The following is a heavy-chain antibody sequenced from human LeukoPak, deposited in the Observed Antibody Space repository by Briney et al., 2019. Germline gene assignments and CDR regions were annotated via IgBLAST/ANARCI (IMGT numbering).Heavy chain of an antibody. CDR3: ARLQATVTSNWFDP. D-gene: IGHD4-17*01. V-gene: IGHV3-23*01. CDR1: GFTFSSYA. CDR2: ISGSGGST. Sequence: GGSLRLSCAASGFTFSSYAMSWVRQAPGKGLEWVSAISGSGGSTNYADSVKGRFTISRDNSKNTLYLQMNSLRAEDTAVYYCARLQATVTSNWFDPWGQGTLVTVSS. J-gene: IGHJ5*02.